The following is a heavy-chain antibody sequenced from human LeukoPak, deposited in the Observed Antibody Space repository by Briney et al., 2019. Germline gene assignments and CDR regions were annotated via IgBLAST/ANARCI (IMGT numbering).Heavy chain of an antibody. V-gene: IGHV3-30*02. CDR2: IRYDGSNK. Sequence: GGSLRLSCAASGFTFSSYGMHWVRQAPGKGLEWVAFIRYDGSNKYYADSVKGRFTISRDNSKNTLYLQMNSLRAEDTAVYYCAKISCSSTSCPKDYYYYMDVWGKGTTVTASS. J-gene: IGHJ6*03. CDR1: GFTFSSYG. D-gene: IGHD2-2*01. CDR3: AKISCSSTSCPKDYYYYMDV.